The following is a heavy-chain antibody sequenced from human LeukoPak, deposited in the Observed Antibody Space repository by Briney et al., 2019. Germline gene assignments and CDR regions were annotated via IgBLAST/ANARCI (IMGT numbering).Heavy chain of an antibody. CDR2: ISSSSSYI. CDR3: AREGYDSSEYMDV. D-gene: IGHD3-22*01. Sequence: GGSLRLSCAASGFTFSSYAMSWVRQAPGKGLEWVSSISSSSSYIYYADSVKGRFTISRDNAKNSLYLQMNSLRAEDTAVYYCAREGYDSSEYMDVWGKGTTVTVSS. CDR1: GFTFSSYA. V-gene: IGHV3-21*01. J-gene: IGHJ6*03.